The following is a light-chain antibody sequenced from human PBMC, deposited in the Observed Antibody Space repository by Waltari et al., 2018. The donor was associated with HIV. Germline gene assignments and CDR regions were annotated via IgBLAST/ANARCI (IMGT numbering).Light chain of an antibody. CDR3: HQYFSDPFT. CDR1: QDIGNS. J-gene: IGKJ4*01. CDR2: GAY. Sequence: DIQLTQLPSSLSASVGDRVTISCRETQDIGNSVSWYQQRPGKVPKLLVYGAYIRQRGGASRITGSGSGTEFSLTISSLQPEDFATYFCHQYFSDPFTFGGGTKVEI. V-gene: IGKV1-NL1*01.